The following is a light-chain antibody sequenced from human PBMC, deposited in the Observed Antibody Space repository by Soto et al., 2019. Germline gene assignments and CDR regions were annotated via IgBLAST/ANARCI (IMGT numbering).Light chain of an antibody. CDR1: QTISSW. CDR3: QQYDSNPWT. CDR2: KAS. Sequence: DIPMTESPSTLSGSVGDRVTITCRASQTISSWLAWYQQKPGKAPKLLIYKASTLKSGVPSRFSGSGSGTEFTLTISSLQSDDFATYYCQQYDSNPWTFGQGTKVDIK. V-gene: IGKV1-5*03. J-gene: IGKJ1*01.